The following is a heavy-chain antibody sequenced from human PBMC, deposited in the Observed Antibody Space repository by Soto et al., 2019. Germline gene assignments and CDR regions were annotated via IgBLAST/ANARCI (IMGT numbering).Heavy chain of an antibody. V-gene: IGHV4-39*01. Sequence: QLQLQESGPGLVKPSETLSLTCAVTGASITRGGFHWGWIRQSPGQGLEWIGSLYSGSTYYNPSLKSRVTISADTSKNDFALRLTSVTAADTAVYYGARRGSGHTFDYWGQGTLVTVSS. CDR3: ARRGSGHTFDY. J-gene: IGHJ4*02. CDR1: GASITRGGFH. D-gene: IGHD3-10*01. CDR2: LYSGST.